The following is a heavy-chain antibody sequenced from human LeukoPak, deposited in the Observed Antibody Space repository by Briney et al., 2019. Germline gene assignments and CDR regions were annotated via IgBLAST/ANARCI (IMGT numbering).Heavy chain of an antibody. CDR3: ARDSPYGTAGY. J-gene: IGHJ4*02. V-gene: IGHV3-48*04. CDR2: ISSSSSTI. D-gene: IGHD2-8*02. CDR1: GITFRSYG. Sequence: GGSLRLSCAASGITFRSYGMHWVRQAPGKGLEWVSYISSSSSTIYYADSVEGRLTITRDNTKNSLYLQMNSLRAEDTAVYYCARDSPYGTAGYWGQGTLVTVSS.